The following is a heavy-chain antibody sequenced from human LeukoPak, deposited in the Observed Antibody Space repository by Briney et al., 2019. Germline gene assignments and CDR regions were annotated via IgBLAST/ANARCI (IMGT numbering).Heavy chain of an antibody. Sequence: GGSLRLSCAASGFTFNSHGMHWVRQAPGKGLEWVAFIRYDGNTKYYADSVKGRFTISRDNSENTLYVQMGSLRVDDTAVYYCAKDRGTSGSYCTFDYWGQGTLVTVSS. V-gene: IGHV3-30*02. CDR2: IRYDGNTK. CDR1: GFTFNSHG. CDR3: AKDRGTSGSYCTFDY. J-gene: IGHJ4*02. D-gene: IGHD3-10*01.